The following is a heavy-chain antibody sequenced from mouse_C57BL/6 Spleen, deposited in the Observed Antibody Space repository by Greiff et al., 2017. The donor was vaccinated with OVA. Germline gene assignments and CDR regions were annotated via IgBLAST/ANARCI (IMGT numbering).Heavy chain of an antibody. Sequence: EVQRVESGGGLVKPGGSLKLSCAASGFTFSDYGMHWVRQAPEKGLEWVAYISSGSSTIYYADTVKGRFTISRDNAKNTLFLQMTSLRSEDTAMYYCARQDYSSWGQGTLVTVSA. CDR1: GFTFSDYG. V-gene: IGHV5-17*01. J-gene: IGHJ3*01. CDR3: ARQDYSS. D-gene: IGHD2-12*01. CDR2: ISSGSSTI.